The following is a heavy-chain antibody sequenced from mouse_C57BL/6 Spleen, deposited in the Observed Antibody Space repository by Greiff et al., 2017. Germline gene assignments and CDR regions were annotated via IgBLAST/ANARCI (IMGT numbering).Heavy chain of an antibody. CDR3: ARMELTGPYYLDY. V-gene: IGHV5-12*01. Sequence: EVQLVESGGGLVQPGGSLKLSCAASGFTFSDYYMYWVRQTPEKRLEWVAYISNGGGSTYYPDTVKGRFTISRDNAKNTLYLQMSRLKSEDTAMYYCARMELTGPYYLDYWGQGTTLTVSS. CDR1: GFTFSDYY. J-gene: IGHJ2*01. CDR2: ISNGGGST. D-gene: IGHD4-1*01.